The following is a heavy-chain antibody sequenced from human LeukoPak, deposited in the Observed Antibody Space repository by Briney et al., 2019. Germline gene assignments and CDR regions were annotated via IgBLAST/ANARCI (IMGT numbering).Heavy chain of an antibody. Sequence: SETLSLTCTVSGGSISSYYWSWLRQPPGKGLEWFGYIYYSGSTNYNPSLKSRVTISVKTSKNQFSLKLSSVTAADTAVYYCARRAGEYSHPYDYWGQGTLVTVSS. D-gene: IGHD2/OR15-2a*01. CDR3: ARRAGEYSHPYDY. V-gene: IGHV4-59*01. J-gene: IGHJ4*02. CDR1: GGSISSYY. CDR2: IYYSGST.